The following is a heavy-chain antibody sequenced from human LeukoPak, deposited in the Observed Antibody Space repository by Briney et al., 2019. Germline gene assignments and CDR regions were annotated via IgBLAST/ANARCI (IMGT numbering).Heavy chain of an antibody. CDR3: ARGPEGLLPFDY. J-gene: IGHJ4*02. CDR1: GYSISSGYY. Sequence: SETLSLTCTVSGYSISSGYYWGWIRQPPGKGLEWIGSIYHSGSTYYNPSLKSRVTISVDTSKNQFSLKLSSVTAADTAVYYCARGPEGLLPFDYWGQGTLVTVSS. CDR2: IYHSGST. V-gene: IGHV4-38-2*02. D-gene: IGHD3-22*01.